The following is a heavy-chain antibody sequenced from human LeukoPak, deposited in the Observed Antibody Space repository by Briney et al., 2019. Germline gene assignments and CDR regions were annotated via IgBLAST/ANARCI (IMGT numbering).Heavy chain of an antibody. CDR3: ARDYGSGSSEGYYMDV. CDR1: GFTFSDYY. J-gene: IGHJ6*03. CDR2: IRSTGTTT. V-gene: IGHV3-11*04. D-gene: IGHD3-10*01. Sequence: GGSLRLSCVASGFTFSDYYMSWIRQAPGKGLEWVSYIRSTGTTTYYADSVKGRFTISRDNAKNSLYLQMNSLRAEDTAVYYCARDYGSGSSEGYYMDVWGQGTTVTVSS.